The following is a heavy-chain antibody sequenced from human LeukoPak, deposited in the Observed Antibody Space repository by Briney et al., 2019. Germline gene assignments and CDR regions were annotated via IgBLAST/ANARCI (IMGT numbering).Heavy chain of an antibody. V-gene: IGHV3-11*04. J-gene: IGHJ6*03. CDR2: ISSSGSTI. Sequence: GGSLRLSCATSGFTFSDYYMSWIRQAPGKGLEWVSYISSSGSTIYYADSVKGRFTISRDNAKNSLYLQMNSLRAEDTAVYYCARVQYYDFWSGYYSPYYYYYMDVWGKGTTVTVSS. D-gene: IGHD3-3*01. CDR3: ARVQYYDFWSGYYSPYYYYYMDV. CDR1: GFTFSDYY.